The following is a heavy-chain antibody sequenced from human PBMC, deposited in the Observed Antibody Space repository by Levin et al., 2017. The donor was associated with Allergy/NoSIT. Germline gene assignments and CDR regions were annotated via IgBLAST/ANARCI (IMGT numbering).Heavy chain of an antibody. V-gene: IGHV3-23*01. CDR1: RFMFSNYA. CDR2: IGGTGGST. J-gene: IGHJ2*01. CDR3: AREQWLSSDWYFDL. Sequence: GESLKISCAASRFMFSNYAMSWVRQAPGKGLEWVSAIGGTGGSTFYSESVKGRCTISRDNSKNTLYLEMNSLRAEDTAVYYCAREQWLSSDWYFDLWGRGTLVTVSS. D-gene: IGHD6-19*01.